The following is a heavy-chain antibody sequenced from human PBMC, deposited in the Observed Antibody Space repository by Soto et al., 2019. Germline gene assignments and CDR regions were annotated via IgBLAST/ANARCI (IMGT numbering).Heavy chain of an antibody. D-gene: IGHD5-12*01. J-gene: IGHJ6*02. CDR1: GGSISSYY. CDR3: ARGVATNYYYYYGMDV. V-gene: IGHV4-59*08. CDR2: IYYSGST. Sequence: SETLSLTCTVSGGSISSYYWSWIRQPPGKGLEWIGYIYYSGSTNYNPSLKSRVTISVDTSKNQFSLKLSSVTAADTAVYYCARGVATNYYYYYGMDVWGQGTTVT.